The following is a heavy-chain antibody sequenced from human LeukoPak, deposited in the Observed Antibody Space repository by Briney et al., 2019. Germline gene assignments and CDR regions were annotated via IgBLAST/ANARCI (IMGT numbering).Heavy chain of an antibody. CDR2: IYYSGST. CDR1: GGSISSGDSY. D-gene: IGHD3-3*01. Sequence: SETLSLTCTVSGGSISSGDSYWSWIRQPPGKGLEWIGYIYYSGSTYYNSSLKSRVTISVDTSKNQFSLKLSSVTAADTAVYYCARAPEDYDFWSGYPKSSYNWFDPWGQGTLVTVSS. CDR3: ARAPEDYDFWSGYPKSSYNWFDP. V-gene: IGHV4-30-4*01. J-gene: IGHJ5*02.